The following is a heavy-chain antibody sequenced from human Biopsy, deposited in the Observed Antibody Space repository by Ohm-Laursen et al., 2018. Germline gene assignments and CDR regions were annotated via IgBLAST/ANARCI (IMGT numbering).Heavy chain of an antibody. D-gene: IGHD5-24*01. CDR1: GGPIDSYY. V-gene: IGHV4-59*07. J-gene: IGHJ2*01. CDR3: ASAGYNPDWNFDL. CDR2: IYFTGRT. Sequence: SDTLSLTWTVSGGPIDSYYWSWIRQPPGKALEWIGYIYFTGRTSYNPSLKSRVTMSVNTSKKQFSLRLSSVTAADTAVYYCASAGYNPDWNFDLWGCGTRVTVSS.